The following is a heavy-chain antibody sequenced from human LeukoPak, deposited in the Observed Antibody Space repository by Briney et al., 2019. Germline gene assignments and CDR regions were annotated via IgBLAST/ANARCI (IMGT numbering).Heavy chain of an antibody. CDR2: IDWDDDK. CDR3: ARIRGYDFLTGYYDY. CDR1: GFSLTSSGRC. Sequence: SGPALVKPTQTLTLTCTFSGFSLTSSGRCVGWIRQSPGKALEWLALIDWDDDKYYSTSLKTRLTISKDTSKNQVVLTMTNMDPVDTATYYCARIRGYDFLTGYYDYWGQGTLVTVSS. D-gene: IGHD3-9*01. J-gene: IGHJ4*02. V-gene: IGHV2-70*01.